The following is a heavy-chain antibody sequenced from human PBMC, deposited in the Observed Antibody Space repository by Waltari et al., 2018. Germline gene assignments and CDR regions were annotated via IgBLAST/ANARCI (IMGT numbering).Heavy chain of an antibody. Sequence: QVQLQESGPGLVKPSETLSLTCTVSGYSISSGYYWGWIRQPPGKGLEWIGSIYHSGSTYYNPSLKSRVTISVDPSKNQFSLKLSSVTAADTAVYYCARESVVYAGFDYWGQGTLVTVSS. V-gene: IGHV4-38-2*02. CDR1: GYSISSGYY. D-gene: IGHD2-8*02. J-gene: IGHJ4*02. CDR2: IYHSGST. CDR3: ARESVVYAGFDY.